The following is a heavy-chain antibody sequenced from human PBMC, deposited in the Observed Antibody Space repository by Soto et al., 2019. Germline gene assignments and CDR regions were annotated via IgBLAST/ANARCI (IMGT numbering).Heavy chain of an antibody. V-gene: IGHV4-34*01. D-gene: IGHD2-2*02. CDR3: ASSGKYTNSAIDY. CDR2: ISRSGST. Sequence: SETLSLTCAVYSGSFSTYYWGWIRQPPGKGLEWIGEISRSGSTNYNPSLMSRVTISIDTSKNQFSLKLDSVTAADTAVYYCASSGKYTNSAIDYWGQGTQLTVSS. CDR1: SGSFSTYY. J-gene: IGHJ4*02.